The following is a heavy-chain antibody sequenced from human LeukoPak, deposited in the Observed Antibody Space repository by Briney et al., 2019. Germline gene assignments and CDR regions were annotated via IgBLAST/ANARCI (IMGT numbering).Heavy chain of an antibody. CDR2: ISGSGDNT. V-gene: IGHV3-23*01. CDR3: AKEVSDYDILTGYSSSNYFDL. Sequence: GGSLRLSCAASGFTFSSHGMSWVRQAPGKGLEWVSTISGSGDNTYYADSVKGRFTISRDNSKNTLYLQMNSLRAEDTAVYYCAKEVSDYDILTGYSSSNYFDLWGQGTLVTVSS. CDR1: GFTFSSHG. D-gene: IGHD3-9*01. J-gene: IGHJ5*02.